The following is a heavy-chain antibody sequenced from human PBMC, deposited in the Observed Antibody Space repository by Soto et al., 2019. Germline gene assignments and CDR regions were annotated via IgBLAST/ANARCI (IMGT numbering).Heavy chain of an antibody. Sequence: QVQLVQSGAEVKKPGSSVKVSCKASGGTFSSYAISWVRQAPGQGLEWMGGIIPIFGTANYAQKFQGRVTITADESTSTAYMELRSLRSEDTDVYYCARDTKSIAARRYFDYWGQGPLVTVSS. CDR3: ARDTKSIAARRYFDY. J-gene: IGHJ4*02. V-gene: IGHV1-69*01. CDR1: GGTFSSYA. D-gene: IGHD6-6*01. CDR2: IIPIFGTA.